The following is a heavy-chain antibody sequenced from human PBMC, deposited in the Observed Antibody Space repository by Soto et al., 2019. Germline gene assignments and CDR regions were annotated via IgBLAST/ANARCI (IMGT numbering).Heavy chain of an antibody. CDR1: GFTFSSYW. CDR2: INSDGSST. Sequence: WSLRLSCAASGFTFSSYWMHWVRQAPGKGLVWVSRINSDGSSTSYADSVKGRFTISRDNAKNALYLQMNSLRAEDTAVYYCATYNYDFWSGYIFDYWGQGTLVTVSS. D-gene: IGHD3-3*01. CDR3: ATYNYDFWSGYIFDY. V-gene: IGHV3-74*01. J-gene: IGHJ4*02.